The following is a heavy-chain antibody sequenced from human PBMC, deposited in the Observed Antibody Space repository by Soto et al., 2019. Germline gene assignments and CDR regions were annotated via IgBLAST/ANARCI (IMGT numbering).Heavy chain of an antibody. J-gene: IGHJ4*02. Sequence: GGSLRLSCAASGFTFSTYWMHWVRQAPGKGLVWVSRIKSDGSSTNYADSVKGRFAVSRDNAKNTLFLQMSSLRAEDTAVYYCASEFGKGDYWGQGTLVTVSS. CDR3: ASEFGKGDY. D-gene: IGHD3-10*01. V-gene: IGHV3-74*01. CDR2: IKSDGSST. CDR1: GFTFSTYW.